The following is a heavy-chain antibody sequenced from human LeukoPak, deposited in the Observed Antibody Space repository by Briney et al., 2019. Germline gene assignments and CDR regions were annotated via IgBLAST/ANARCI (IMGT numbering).Heavy chain of an antibody. Sequence: ASVKVSCKASGYAFTGHYIHWVRQVPGQGLEWMGWINPNNGATKSAQKFQGRITLTRDTSISTAYMDLGRLRSGDTAVYYCATLGTQTGMYDYWGQGTLVTVSS. CDR3: ATLGTQTGMYDY. D-gene: IGHD1-1*01. CDR1: GYAFTGHY. CDR2: INPNNGAT. V-gene: IGHV1-2*02. J-gene: IGHJ4*02.